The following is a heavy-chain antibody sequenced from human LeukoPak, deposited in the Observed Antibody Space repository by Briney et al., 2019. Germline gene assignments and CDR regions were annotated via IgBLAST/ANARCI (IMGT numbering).Heavy chain of an antibody. V-gene: IGHV1-69*13. CDR2: IIPIFGTA. Sequence: SVKVSCXASGGTFSSYAISWVRQAHGQGLEWMGGIIPIFGTANYAQKFQGRVTITADESTSTAYMELSSLRSEDTAVYYCARDKLETASFRWFDPWGQGTLVTVSS. CDR3: ARDKLETASFRWFDP. CDR1: GGTFSSYA. J-gene: IGHJ5*02. D-gene: IGHD4-23*01.